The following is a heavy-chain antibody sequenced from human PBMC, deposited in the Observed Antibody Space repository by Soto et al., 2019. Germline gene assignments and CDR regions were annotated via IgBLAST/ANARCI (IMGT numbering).Heavy chain of an antibody. CDR1: GFTFISYS. CDR2: ITTRSSYI. D-gene: IGHD3-10*01. J-gene: IGHJ4*02. CDR3: ARAPTYYFGSGSYLDY. Sequence: EVQLVESGGGLVKPGGSLRLSCAASGFTFISYSMNWVRQAPRKGLEWVSSITTRSSYIYYADSVKGRFTISRDNAKNSLFLQMNSLRAEDTAVYYCARAPTYYFGSGSYLDYWGQGTLVTVSP. V-gene: IGHV3-21*01.